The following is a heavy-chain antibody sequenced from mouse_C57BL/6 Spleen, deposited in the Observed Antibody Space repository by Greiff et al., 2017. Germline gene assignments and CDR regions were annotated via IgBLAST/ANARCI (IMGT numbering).Heavy chain of an antibody. CDR3: ARDGIYYGNFHYFDY. Sequence: QVQLKESGPELVKPGASVKISCKASGYAFRSSWMNWVKQRPGKGLEWIGRIYPGDGDTNYNGKFKGKATLTADKSSSTAYMQLSSLTAEDSAVYFCARDGIYYGNFHYFDYWGQGTTLTVSS. J-gene: IGHJ2*01. CDR1: GYAFRSSW. CDR2: IYPGDGDT. D-gene: IGHD2-1*01. V-gene: IGHV1-82*01.